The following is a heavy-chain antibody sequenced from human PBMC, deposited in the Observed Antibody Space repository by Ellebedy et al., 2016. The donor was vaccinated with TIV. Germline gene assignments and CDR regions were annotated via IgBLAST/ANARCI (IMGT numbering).Heavy chain of an antibody. D-gene: IGHD6-13*01. J-gene: IGHJ6*02. CDR1: GYTFTGYY. CDR2: IKPNSGGT. V-gene: IGHV1-2*04. Sequence: AASVKVSCKASGYTFTGYYMHWVRQAPGQGLEWMGWIKPNSGGTNSAQKFQGWVTMTRDTSISTAYMELSRLRSDDTAVYYCATDPQAATGIIYYSGMDVWGQGTTVTVSS. CDR3: ATDPQAATGIIYYSGMDV.